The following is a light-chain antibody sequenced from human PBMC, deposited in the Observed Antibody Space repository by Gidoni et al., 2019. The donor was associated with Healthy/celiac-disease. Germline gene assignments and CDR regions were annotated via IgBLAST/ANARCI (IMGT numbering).Light chain of an antibody. CDR3: QQYDSTPLT. CDR1: QSVLYSSNNKNY. J-gene: IGKJ4*01. CDR2: WAS. Sequence: INCKSSQSVLYSSNNKNYLAWYQQKPGHPPKLLIYWASTRESGVPDRFSGSGSGTDFTLTISSLQAEDVAVYYCQQYDSTPLTFGGGTKGEIK. V-gene: IGKV4-1*01.